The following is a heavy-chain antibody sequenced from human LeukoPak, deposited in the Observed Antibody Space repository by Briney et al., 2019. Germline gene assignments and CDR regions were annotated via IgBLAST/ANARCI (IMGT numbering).Heavy chain of an antibody. V-gene: IGHV3-23*01. CDR1: GFTFSSYA. Sequence: GSLRLSCAASGFTFSSYAMSWVRQAPGKGLEWVSAISGSGGSTYYADSVKGRFTISRDNSKNTLYLQMNSLRAEDTAVYYFASIVIYSSSWYFGYWGQGTLVTVSS. J-gene: IGHJ4*02. CDR3: ASIVIYSSSWYFGY. CDR2: ISGSGGST. D-gene: IGHD6-13*01.